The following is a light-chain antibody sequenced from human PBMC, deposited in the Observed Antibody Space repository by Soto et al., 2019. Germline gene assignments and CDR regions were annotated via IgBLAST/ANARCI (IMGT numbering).Light chain of an antibody. CDR2: VDSDGSH. CDR1: SGHSNYA. CDR3: QTWGAGIA. J-gene: IGLJ3*02. Sequence: QLVLTQSPSASASLGASVKLTCTLSSGHSNYAIAWHQHQPDKGPRFLMKVDSDGSHTKGDGIPDRFSGSSSGAERYLTISTLQSEDEADYYCQTWGAGIAFGGGTKLTVL. V-gene: IGLV4-69*01.